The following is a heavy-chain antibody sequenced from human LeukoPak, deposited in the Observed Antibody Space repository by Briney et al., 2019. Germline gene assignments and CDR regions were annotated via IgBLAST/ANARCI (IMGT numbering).Heavy chain of an antibody. D-gene: IGHD1-26*01. CDR1: GFTFSSYN. Sequence: GGSLTLSCAASGFTFSSYNMNWVRQAPGKELEWVSSITSTSTYIYYGDSVKGRFTISRDNAKNSLYLQMNSLRAEDTAVCYCARDPYSGRYGDDYYYYMDVWGKGTTVTISS. J-gene: IGHJ6*03. V-gene: IGHV3-21*01. CDR2: ITSTSTYI. CDR3: ARDPYSGRYGDDYYYYMDV.